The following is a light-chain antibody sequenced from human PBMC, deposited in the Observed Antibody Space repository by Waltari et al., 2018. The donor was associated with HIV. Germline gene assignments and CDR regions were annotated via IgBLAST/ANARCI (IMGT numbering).Light chain of an antibody. Sequence: HSALTQPASVSGSPGPSISISCTGTSRAIGLYNYVSCYQQYPGKAPQLLIYGVNSRPLGISFRFSGSKSGNTASLTISGLQAEDEADYYCSSYTANETLVFGGGTKLTVL. J-gene: IGLJ2*01. CDR1: SRAIGLYNY. CDR3: SSYTANETLV. CDR2: GVN. V-gene: IGLV2-14*03.